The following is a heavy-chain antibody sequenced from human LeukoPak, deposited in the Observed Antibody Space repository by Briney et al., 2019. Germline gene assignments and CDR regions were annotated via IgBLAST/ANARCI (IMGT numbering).Heavy chain of an antibody. J-gene: IGHJ4*02. CDR3: ARSDYFDY. CDR2: INSAGSST. V-gene: IGHV3-74*01. Sequence: GGSLRLSCAASGFSFSSQWMHWVRQAPGKGLVWIARINSAGSSTRYADSVKGRFTVSRDNANNTLYLQMNSLRAEDTAVYYCARSDYFDYWGQGTLVIVSS. CDR1: GFSFSSQW.